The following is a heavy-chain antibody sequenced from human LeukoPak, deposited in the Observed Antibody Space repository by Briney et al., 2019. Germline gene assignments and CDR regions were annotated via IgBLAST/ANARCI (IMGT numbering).Heavy chain of an antibody. CDR1: GYTFTSYG. D-gene: IGHD3-10*01. Sequence: ASVKVSCKASGYTFTSYGISWVRQAPGQGLEWMGWISAYNGNTNYAQELQGRVTMTTDTSTSTAYMELRSLRSDDTAVYYCARDRVLSGSGSYYEPLFFSVWGQGTLVTVSS. CDR2: ISAYNGNT. J-gene: IGHJ4*02. CDR3: ARDRVLSGSGSYYEPLFFSV. V-gene: IGHV1-18*01.